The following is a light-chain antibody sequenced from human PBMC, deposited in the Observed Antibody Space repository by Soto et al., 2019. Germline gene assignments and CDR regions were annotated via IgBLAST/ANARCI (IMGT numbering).Light chain of an antibody. CDR2: GAS. V-gene: IGKV3-15*01. J-gene: IGKJ2*01. CDR3: QQYNNWPPT. Sequence: EIVMTQSPATLSVSPGERATLSCRASQSVCSHLAWYQQKPGQAPRLLIYGASTRATGIPARCSGSGSGTDFTLTISSLQSEDLAVYYCQQYNNWPPTFGQGTKLEIK. CDR1: QSVCSH.